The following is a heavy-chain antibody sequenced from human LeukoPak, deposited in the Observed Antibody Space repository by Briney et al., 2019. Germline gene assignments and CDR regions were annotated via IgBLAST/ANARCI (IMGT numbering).Heavy chain of an antibody. J-gene: IGHJ4*02. CDR1: GLTFSTYA. CDR3: AKVLEGWLAFDC. D-gene: IGHD6-19*01. Sequence: GGSLRLSCAASGLTFSTYAMSWVRQPPGKGLEWISAISGSGGSTYYADSVKGRFTISRDNSKNTLYLQMYSLRAEDTAVYYCAKVLEGWLAFDCWGQGALVTVSS. V-gene: IGHV3-23*01. CDR2: ISGSGGST.